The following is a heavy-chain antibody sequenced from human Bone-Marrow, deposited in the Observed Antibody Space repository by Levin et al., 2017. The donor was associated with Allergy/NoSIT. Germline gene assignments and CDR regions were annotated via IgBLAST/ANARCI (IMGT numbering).Heavy chain of an antibody. V-gene: IGHV3-11*01. CDR1: GFSVSDYY. CDR3: VRDGRQLATPYCRLDG. Sequence: GGSLRLSCVASGFSVSDYYMNWIRQAPGKGLEWVSYISSTGRIIYYAESVKGRFTISRDSAKNSLYLHMNSLRAEDTAVYYCVRDGRQLATPYCRLDGWGPGTTVTVSS. CDR2: ISSTGRII. J-gene: IGHJ6*02. D-gene: IGHD6-6*01.